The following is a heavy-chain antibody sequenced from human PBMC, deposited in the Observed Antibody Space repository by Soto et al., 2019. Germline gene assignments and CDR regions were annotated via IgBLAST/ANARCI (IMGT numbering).Heavy chain of an antibody. CDR1: GGPFSSYA. CDR3: SRTVDSSGGPFDY. Sequence: GDSVQVSCKASGGPFSSYAISWVRQAPGQGLEWMGGIIPIFGTANYAQKFQGRVTITAGESTSTAYMELSSLRSEDTAVYYCSRTVDSSGGPFDYWGQGTLVTV. V-gene: IGHV1-69*01. J-gene: IGHJ4*02. CDR2: IIPIFGTA. D-gene: IGHD6-19*01.